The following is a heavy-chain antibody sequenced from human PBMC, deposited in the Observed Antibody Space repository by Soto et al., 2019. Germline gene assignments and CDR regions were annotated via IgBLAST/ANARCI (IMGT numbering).Heavy chain of an antibody. V-gene: IGHV3-74*01. CDR2: INGDGGST. CDR1: GFTFGNYG. D-gene: IGHD4-17*01. J-gene: IGHJ4*02. CDR3: ARESDGANSL. Sequence: GGPLRLSCAAFGFTFGNYGMSWVRQAPGKGLVWVSRINGDGGSTGYADSVKGRFTISRDNAKNTLYLQMNSLRAEDTAVYYCARESDGANSLWGQGTLVTVSS.